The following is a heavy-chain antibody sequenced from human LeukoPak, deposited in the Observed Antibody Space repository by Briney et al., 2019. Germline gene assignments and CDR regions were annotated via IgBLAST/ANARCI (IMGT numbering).Heavy chain of an antibody. D-gene: IGHD3-22*01. J-gene: IGHJ5*02. Sequence: GASVKVPCKASGYSFTGYYIHWVRQAPGQGLEWMGWINPNSGGTNYAQKFQGRVTMTRNTSISTAYMELSSLRSEDTAVYYCARGASYYDSSGYYYAWFDPWGQGTLVTVSS. V-gene: IGHV1-2*02. CDR2: INPNSGGT. CDR3: ARGASYYDSSGYYYAWFDP. CDR1: GYSFTGYY.